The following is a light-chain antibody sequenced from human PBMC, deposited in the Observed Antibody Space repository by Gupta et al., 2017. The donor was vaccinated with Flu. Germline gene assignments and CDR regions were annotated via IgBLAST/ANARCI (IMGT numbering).Light chain of an antibody. CDR2: EDS. CDR1: SSDVGSYNL. Sequence: SALTQPASVSGSPGQSIPLSRTGTSSDVGSYNLVSWYQQHPGKAPKLMIYEDSKRPSGVSNRFSGSKSGNTSSLTISGLQAEDEADYYCCSYAGSSTVAGYVFGTGTKVTVL. CDR3: CSYAGSSTVAGYV. V-gene: IGLV2-23*02. J-gene: IGLJ1*01.